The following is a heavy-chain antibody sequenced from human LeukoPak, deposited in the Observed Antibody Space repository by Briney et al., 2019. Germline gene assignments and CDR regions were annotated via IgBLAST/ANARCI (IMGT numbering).Heavy chain of an antibody. V-gene: IGHV1-18*01. Sequence: ASVKVSCKASGYTFTSYGISWVRQAPGQGLEWMGWISAYNGNTNYAQKLQGRVTMTTDTSTSTAYMELRSMRSDYPAGDYCRKDDYGDPNWFDPWGQGTLVTVSS. D-gene: IGHD4-17*01. CDR2: ISAYNGNT. CDR3: RKDDYGDPNWFDP. J-gene: IGHJ5*02. CDR1: GYTFTSYG.